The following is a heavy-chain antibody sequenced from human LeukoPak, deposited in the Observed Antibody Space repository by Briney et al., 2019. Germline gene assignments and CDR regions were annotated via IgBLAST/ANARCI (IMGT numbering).Heavy chain of an antibody. Sequence: PGGFRGLSCAASGFTFSSYWMHWVRQAPGKGLVWVSRINSDGSSTSYADSVKGRFTISRDNAKNTLYLQMNSLRAEDTAVYYCARVGYYDFWSGYSFYYYYGMDVWGQGTTVTVSS. J-gene: IGHJ6*02. CDR2: INSDGSST. CDR3: ARVGYYDFWSGYSFYYYYGMDV. CDR1: GFTFSSYW. D-gene: IGHD3-3*01. V-gene: IGHV3-74*01.